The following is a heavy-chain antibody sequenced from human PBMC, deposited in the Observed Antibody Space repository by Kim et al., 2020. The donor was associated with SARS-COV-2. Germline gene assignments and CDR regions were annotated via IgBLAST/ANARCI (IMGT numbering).Heavy chain of an antibody. CDR2: IHYGGIGRIYHSGST. CDR3: STLRYPAYAYYYGLDF. D-gene: IGHD3-9*01. V-gene: IGHV4-4*02. J-gene: IGHJ6*02. CDR1: GGSITSSNW. Sequence: SETLSLTCAVSGGSITSSNWWSWVRQPPGKGLEWIGEIHYGGIGRIYHSGSTNYNPSLKSRVTILVDKSKNQFSLKLTFVTAADTAVYYCSTLRYPAYAYYYGLDFWGQGTTVTVSS.